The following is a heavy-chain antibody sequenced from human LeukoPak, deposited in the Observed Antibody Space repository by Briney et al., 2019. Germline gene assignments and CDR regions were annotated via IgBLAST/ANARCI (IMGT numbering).Heavy chain of an antibody. V-gene: IGHV3-11*01. CDR3: ARSNYYTVDV. J-gene: IGHJ6*02. CDR1: GFSSSDYY. Sequence: GGSLRLSCAASGFSSSDYYMTWIRQPPGKGPEWISYISSSGGTTTYVDSVKGRFTISRDNAKNSLYLQMNSLRADDTAVYYCARSNYYTVDVWGQGTAVTVSS. CDR2: ISSSGGTT.